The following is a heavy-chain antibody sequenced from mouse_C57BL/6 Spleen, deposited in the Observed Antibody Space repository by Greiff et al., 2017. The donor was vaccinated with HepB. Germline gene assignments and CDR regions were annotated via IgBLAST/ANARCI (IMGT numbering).Heavy chain of an antibody. V-gene: IGHV1-54*01. CDR3: ARWGGYLDY. CDR2: INPGSGGT. D-gene: IGHD1-1*02. J-gene: IGHJ2*01. CDR1: GYAFTNYL. Sequence: QVQLQQSGAELVRPGTSVKVSCKASGYAFTNYLIEWVKQRPGQGLEWIGVINPGSGGTNYNEKFKGKATLTADKSSSTAYMQLSSLTSEDSAVYFCARWGGYLDYWGQGTTLTVSS.